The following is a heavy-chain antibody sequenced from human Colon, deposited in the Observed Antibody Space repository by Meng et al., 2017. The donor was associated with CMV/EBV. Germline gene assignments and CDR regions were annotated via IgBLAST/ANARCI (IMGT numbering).Heavy chain of an antibody. V-gene: IGHV3-23*01. CDR2: ISGSGGSF. Sequence: GESLKISCAGAGFTFSNYGMHWVRQAPGKGLEWVSAISGSGGSFYYAADSVQGRFTISRDNSKNTLYLQMNSLRAEDTAVYYCVREDLPPRRLDVWGQGTTVTVSS. CDR3: VREDLPPRRLDV. D-gene: IGHD1-26*01. J-gene: IGHJ6*02. CDR1: GFTFSNYG.